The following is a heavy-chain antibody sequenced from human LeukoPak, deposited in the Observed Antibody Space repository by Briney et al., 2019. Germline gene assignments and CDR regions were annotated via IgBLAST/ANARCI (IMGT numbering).Heavy chain of an antibody. CDR3: AREVMGYGGNSFDY. D-gene: IGHD4-23*01. CDR2: ISSSGSTI. CDR1: GFTFSSYA. Sequence: GGSLRLSCAASGFTFSSYAMSWVRQAPGKGLEWVSYISSSGSTIYYADSVKGRFTISRDNAKNSLYLQMNSLRAEDTAVYYCAREVMGYGGNSFDYWGLGTLVTVSS. J-gene: IGHJ4*02. V-gene: IGHV3-48*04.